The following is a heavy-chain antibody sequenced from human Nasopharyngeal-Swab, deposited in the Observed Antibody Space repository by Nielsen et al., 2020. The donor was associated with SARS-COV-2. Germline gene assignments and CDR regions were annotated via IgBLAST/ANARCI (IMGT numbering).Heavy chain of an antibody. D-gene: IGHD4-17*01. V-gene: IGHV3-33*01. CDR2: ISYDVSNN. Sequence: GESLTTSCAPSGFTFISYGMHLSRQAPVQGLDWVAVISYDVSNNYYADSVKVRFTISIDNSKNTLYLQMNSLRAEDTAVYYCAGGQGTVTTYYYYGMDVWGQGTTVTVSS. CDR3: AGGQGTVTTYYYYGMDV. J-gene: IGHJ6*02. CDR1: GFTFISYG.